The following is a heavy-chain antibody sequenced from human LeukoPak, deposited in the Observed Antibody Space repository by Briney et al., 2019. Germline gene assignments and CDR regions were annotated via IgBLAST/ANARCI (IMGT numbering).Heavy chain of an antibody. J-gene: IGHJ6*03. D-gene: IGHD3-10*01. CDR3: ARAPLMVRGLGYYMDV. V-gene: IGHV1-46*01. CDR2: INPSGGST. Sequence: ASVKVSCKASGYTFTSYYMHWVRQAPGQGLEWMGIINPSGGSTSYAQKFQGRVTMTRDTSISTAYMELSRLRSDDTAVYYCARAPLMVRGLGYYMDVWGKGTTVTISS. CDR1: GYTFTSYY.